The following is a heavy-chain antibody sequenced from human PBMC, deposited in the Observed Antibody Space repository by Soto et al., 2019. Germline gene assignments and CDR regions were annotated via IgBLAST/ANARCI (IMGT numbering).Heavy chain of an antibody. D-gene: IGHD3-10*01. J-gene: IGHJ5*02. CDR3: ASVRLTLVRGVITSHWFDP. CDR1: GGSFSGYY. CDR2: INHSGST. V-gene: IGHV4-34*01. Sequence: PSETLSLTCAVYGGSFSGYYWSWIRQPPGKGLEWIGEINHSGSTNYNPSLKSRVTISVDTSKNQFSLKLSSVTAADTAVDYCASVRLTLVRGVITSHWFDPWGQRTLVTVSS.